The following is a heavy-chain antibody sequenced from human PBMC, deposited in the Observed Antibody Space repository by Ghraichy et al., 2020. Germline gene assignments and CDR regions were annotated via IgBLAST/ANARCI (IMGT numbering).Heavy chain of an antibody. CDR3: VRPYDYGEDAFDI. Sequence: SETLSLTCTVSGAPITNYYWSWIRQPPGKGLEWIGHAYYSGSTNYNPSLRSRVTISVDTSNNQISLSLSSVTAADTAVYYCVRPYDYGEDAFDIWGQGTMVTVSS. CDR1: GAPITNYY. D-gene: IGHD4-17*01. CDR2: AYYSGST. J-gene: IGHJ3*02. V-gene: IGHV4-59*01.